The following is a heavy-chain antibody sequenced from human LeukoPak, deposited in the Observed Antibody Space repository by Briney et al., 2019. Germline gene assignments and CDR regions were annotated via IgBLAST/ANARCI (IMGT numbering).Heavy chain of an antibody. J-gene: IGHJ3*02. D-gene: IGHD3-9*01. CDR3: ERGGRYFDWLSPNAFDI. Sequence: SETLSLTCTVSSGSISSGGYYWSWIRQHPGKGLEWIGYIYYSGSTYYNPSLKSRVTISVDTSKNQFSLKLSSVTAADTAVYYCERGGRYFDWLSPNAFDIWGQGTMVTVSP. V-gene: IGHV4-31*03. CDR1: SGSISSGGYY. CDR2: IYYSGST.